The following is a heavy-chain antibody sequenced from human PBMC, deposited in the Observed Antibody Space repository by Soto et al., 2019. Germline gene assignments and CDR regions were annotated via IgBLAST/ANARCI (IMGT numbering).Heavy chain of an antibody. Sequence: GASVKVSCKASGGTFSSYAISWVRQAPGQGLEWMGGIIPIFGTANYAQKFQGRVTITADKSTSTAYMELSSLRSEDTAVYYCARARQLVLHYYYYGMDVWGQGTTVTVS. D-gene: IGHD6-13*01. J-gene: IGHJ6*02. CDR1: GGTFSSYA. CDR2: IIPIFGTA. CDR3: ARARQLVLHYYYYGMDV. V-gene: IGHV1-69*06.